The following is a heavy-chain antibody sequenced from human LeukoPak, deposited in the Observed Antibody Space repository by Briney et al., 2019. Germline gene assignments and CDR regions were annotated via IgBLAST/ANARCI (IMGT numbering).Heavy chain of an antibody. CDR3: ARGTRTTVTTYWFDP. J-gene: IGHJ5*02. V-gene: IGHV3-33*01. CDR1: GFTFSNYG. D-gene: IGHD4-17*01. CDR2: IWYDGSNK. Sequence: GALRLSCAASGFTFSNYGMHWVRQAPGKGLEWVAIIWYDGSNKYYTDSVRGRFTISRDNSKSTLYVQMNNLRAEDTAVYYCARGTRTTVTTYWFDPWGQGTLVTVSS.